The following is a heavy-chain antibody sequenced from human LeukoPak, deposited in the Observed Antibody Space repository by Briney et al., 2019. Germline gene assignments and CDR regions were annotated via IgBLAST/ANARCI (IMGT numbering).Heavy chain of an antibody. CDR3: ARARYHYDNTGHSYWYFDL. Sequence: GGSLRLSCAASGFTFSSYWMHWVRQAPGRGLVWVSRINSDGSSTSYADSVKGRFTISRDNAKTSLYLQMNNLRADDTAVYYCARARYHYDNTGHSYWYFDLWGRGTLVTVSS. V-gene: IGHV3-74*01. CDR1: GFTFSSYW. J-gene: IGHJ2*01. D-gene: IGHD3-9*01. CDR2: INSDGSST.